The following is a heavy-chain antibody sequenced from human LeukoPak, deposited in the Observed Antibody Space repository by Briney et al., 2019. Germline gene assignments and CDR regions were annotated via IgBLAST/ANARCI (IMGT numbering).Heavy chain of an antibody. Sequence: GGSLRLSCAASGFIFNSYWMSWVRQAPGKGLEWVANIKQDGSEKYYVDSVKGRFTISRDNAKNSLYLQMNSLRAEDTAVYYCARPGNYYDSSGYYYDMGDFDDWGQGTLVTVSS. J-gene: IGHJ4*02. CDR1: GFIFNSYW. CDR3: ARPGNYYDSSGYYYDMGDFDD. V-gene: IGHV3-7*01. CDR2: IKQDGSEK. D-gene: IGHD3-22*01.